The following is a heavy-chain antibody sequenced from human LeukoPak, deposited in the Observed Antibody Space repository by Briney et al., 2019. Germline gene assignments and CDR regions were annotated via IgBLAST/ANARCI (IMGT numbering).Heavy chain of an antibody. CDR1: GFTFSSYA. D-gene: IGHD1-26*01. V-gene: IGHV3-23*01. Sequence: PGGSLRLSCAASGFTFSSYAMSWVRQAPGKGLEWVSGITGSDTTAYHAGSVRGRFTISRDDSKNTLYLQMSSLRVDDTAIYYCAKSGASPLYHMDVWGRGATVTVSS. CDR3: AKSGASPLYHMDV. CDR2: ITGSDTTA. J-gene: IGHJ6*03.